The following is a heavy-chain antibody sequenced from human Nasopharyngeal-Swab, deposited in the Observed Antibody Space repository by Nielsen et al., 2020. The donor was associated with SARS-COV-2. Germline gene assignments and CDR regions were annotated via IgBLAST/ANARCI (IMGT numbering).Heavy chain of an antibody. CDR2: IKQDGSEK. Sequence: GESLKISCAASGFTLRSYWMSWVRPAPGKGLEWVANIKQDGSEKYYVDSVKGRFTISRDNAKNSLYLQMNSLRAEDTAVYYCASSHYDFWSGYYLGVDYWGQGTLVTVSS. D-gene: IGHD3-3*01. CDR1: GFTLRSYW. CDR3: ASSHYDFWSGYYLGVDY. J-gene: IGHJ4*02. V-gene: IGHV3-7*01.